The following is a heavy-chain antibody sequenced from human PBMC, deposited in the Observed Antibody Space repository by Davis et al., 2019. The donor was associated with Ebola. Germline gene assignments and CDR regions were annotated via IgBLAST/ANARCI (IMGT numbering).Heavy chain of an antibody. CDR1: GFIVSTSY. D-gene: IGHD6-19*01. Sequence: GESLKISCAASGFIVSTSYMNWDRQPPGKRLEWVSSISSGGSYIYYADSVKGRFSISRDNAKNSLYLQMNSLRPEDTAVYYCARGPYSSGWFYFDYWGQGSLVTVSS. CDR3: ARGPYSSGWFYFDY. CDR2: ISSGGSYI. J-gene: IGHJ4*02. V-gene: IGHV3-21*01.